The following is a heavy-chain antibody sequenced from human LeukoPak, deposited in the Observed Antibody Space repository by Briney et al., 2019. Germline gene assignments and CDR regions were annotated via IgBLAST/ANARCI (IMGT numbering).Heavy chain of an antibody. V-gene: IGHV3-23*01. CDR3: AKDRRITAPLFDY. D-gene: IGHD1-20*01. CDR2: ISGGGGST. Sequence: GGSLRLSCAASGFTFTNYAMSWVCQAPGKGLEWVSTISGGGGSTFYADSVKGRFTISRDNSKNTLSLQMNSLRAEDKAVYYCAKDRRITAPLFDYWGQGALVTVSS. CDR1: GFTFTNYA. J-gene: IGHJ4*02.